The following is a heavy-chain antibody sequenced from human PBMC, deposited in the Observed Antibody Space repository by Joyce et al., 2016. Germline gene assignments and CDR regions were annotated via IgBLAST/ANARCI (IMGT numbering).Heavy chain of an antibody. J-gene: IGHJ6*02. D-gene: IGHD1-1*01. CDR1: GYTLPGYY. CDR2: SNPNRGGT. Sequence: QVQLVQSGAEVKTPGASVRVSCKASGYTLPGYYLQWVRQAPGQGLQWMGWSNPNRGGTNYAQIFQGRVTLTRDTSISTAYWELSGLTSDDTAVYYCARGRPTTGTSWGYYYYYGMDGWGQGTTVTVSS. V-gene: IGHV1-2*02. CDR3: ARGRPTTGTSWGYYYYYGMDG.